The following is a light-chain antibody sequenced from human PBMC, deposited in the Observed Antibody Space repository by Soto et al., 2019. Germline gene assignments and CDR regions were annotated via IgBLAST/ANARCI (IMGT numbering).Light chain of an antibody. CDR3: QQYNNWIT. Sequence: EIVLTQSPATLSLSPGERATLSCRASQSVSSYLAWYQQKPGQAPRLLMYGASTRATGIPARFSGSGSGTEFTLTISSLQSEDFAVYYCQQYNNWITFGQGTRLEIK. J-gene: IGKJ5*01. CDR1: QSVSSY. V-gene: IGKV3-15*01. CDR2: GAS.